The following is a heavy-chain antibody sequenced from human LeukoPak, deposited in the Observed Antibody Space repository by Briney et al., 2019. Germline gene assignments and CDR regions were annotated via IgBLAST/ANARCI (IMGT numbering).Heavy chain of an antibody. D-gene: IGHD5-18*01. Sequence: SETLSLTCSVSGGSISSYYWSWIRQPPGKGLEWIGYIHYSGSSNYNPSLKSRVTMSVDTSKNQFSLKLSSVTAADTAVYYCARAGRGYSYGVDYWGQGTLVTVSS. J-gene: IGHJ4*02. CDR1: GGSISSYY. CDR2: IHYSGSS. CDR3: ARAGRGYSYGVDY. V-gene: IGHV4-59*12.